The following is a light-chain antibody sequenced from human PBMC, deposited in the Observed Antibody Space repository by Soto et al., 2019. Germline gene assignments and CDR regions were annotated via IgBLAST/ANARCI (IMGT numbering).Light chain of an antibody. CDR2: ANT. J-gene: IGLJ7*01. V-gene: IGLV1-40*01. CDR3: QSYDRSLSASV. Sequence: QSVLTQPPSVSGAPGQRVTISCTGSSSNIGAGSDVHWYQQLPGTAPKLLIYANTNRPSGVPDRFFGSKSGTSASLAITGLQAEHEADYYCQSYDRSLSASVFGGGAQLTVL. CDR1: SSNIGAGSD.